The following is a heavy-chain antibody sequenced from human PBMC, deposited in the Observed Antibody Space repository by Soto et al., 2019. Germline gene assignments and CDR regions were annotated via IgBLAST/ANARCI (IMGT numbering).Heavy chain of an antibody. V-gene: IGHV2-70*11. J-gene: IGHJ5*02. Sequence: GPTLVNPTQTLTLTCTLSGFSLSTGKMCVSWIRQPPGKTLEWLARVDWDDNKYYSTSLKTRLTISKDTSKNQVVLTMTNMYSGATATYYCAREPCPSLSGRYRPGRGCCLDTWGPGPLVT. CDR1: GFSLSTGKMC. CDR3: AREPCPSLSGRYRPGRGCCLDT. D-gene: IGHD3-16*02. CDR2: VDWDDNK.